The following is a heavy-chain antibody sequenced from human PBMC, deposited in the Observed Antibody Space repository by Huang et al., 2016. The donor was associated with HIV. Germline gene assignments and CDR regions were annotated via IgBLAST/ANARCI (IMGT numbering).Heavy chain of an antibody. D-gene: IGHD2-2*01. CDR2: IYPGASDT. CDR3: ARQGVGDFVVEPTGLGAFDI. Sequence: EVKLVQSGAVVKKPGESLRISCKGSGYTFNGYWIGGVRQMTGKGLGWFGIIYPGASDTTYSPSFQGQVTISADKSISTAYLQWSGLKASDTAMYYCARQGVGDFVVEPTGLGAFDIWGQGTMVTVSS. V-gene: IGHV5-51*01. CDR1: GYTFNGYW. J-gene: IGHJ3*02.